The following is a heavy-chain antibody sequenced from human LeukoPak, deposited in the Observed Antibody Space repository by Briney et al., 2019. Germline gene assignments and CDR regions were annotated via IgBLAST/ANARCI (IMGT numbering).Heavy chain of an antibody. CDR2: ISYDGNNK. V-gene: IGHV3-30*18. CDR1: GFTFSSYG. CDR3: AKEYSSGSPRGFDY. J-gene: IGHJ4*02. Sequence: GRSLRLSCAASGFTFSSYGMHWVRQAPGKGLEWVAVISYDGNNKYYADSVKGRFTISRDNSKNTLYLQMNSLRAEDTAVYYCAKEYSSGSPRGFDYWGQGTLVTVSS. D-gene: IGHD3-22*01.